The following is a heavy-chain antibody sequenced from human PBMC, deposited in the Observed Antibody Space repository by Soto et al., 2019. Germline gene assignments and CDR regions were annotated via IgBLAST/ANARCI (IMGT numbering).Heavy chain of an antibody. V-gene: IGHV4-31*03. D-gene: IGHD3-10*01. CDR1: GGSISSGGYY. J-gene: IGHJ6*02. Sequence: QVQLQESGPGLVKPSQTLSLTCTVSGGSISSGGYYWSWIRQHPGKGLEWIGYIYYSGSTYYNPSLQSRVTIAVDTSKNQFALKLSSVTAADTAVYYCARDHRGVRGWDGMDVWGQGTTVTVSS. CDR3: ARDHRGVRGWDGMDV. CDR2: IYYSGST.